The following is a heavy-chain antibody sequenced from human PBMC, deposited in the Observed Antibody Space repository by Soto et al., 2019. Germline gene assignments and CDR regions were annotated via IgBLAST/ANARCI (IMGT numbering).Heavy chain of an antibody. CDR2: ISSSSSTI. J-gene: IGHJ6*02. CDR1: SSVCSLCN. V-gene: IGHV3-48*01. Sequence: RFCWAAASSVCSLCNMNWVRQAPGKGLEWVSYISSSSSTIYYADSVKGRFTISRDNAKNSLYLQMNSLRAEDTAVYYCATSLDVWGQGTTVTVSS. CDR3: ATSLDV.